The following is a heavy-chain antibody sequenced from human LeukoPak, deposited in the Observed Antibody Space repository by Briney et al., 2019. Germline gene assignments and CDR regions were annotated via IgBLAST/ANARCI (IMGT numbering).Heavy chain of an antibody. CDR2: INTSGST. V-gene: IGHV4-61*02. CDR1: GGSISSGSYF. CDR3: ARDSHYYDSSGYYL. D-gene: IGHD3-22*01. J-gene: IGHJ5*02. Sequence: PSQTLSLTCTVSGGSISSGSYFWSWIRRPAGKGLEWIGRINTSGSTNYNPSLKSRVTMSVDTSKNQFSLKLNSVTAADTAVYYCARDSHYYDSSGYYLWGQGTLVTVSS.